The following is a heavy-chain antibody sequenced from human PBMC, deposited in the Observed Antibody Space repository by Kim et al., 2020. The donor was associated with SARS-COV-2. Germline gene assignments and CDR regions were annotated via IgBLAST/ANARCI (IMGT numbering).Heavy chain of an antibody. CDR1: GFTFSSYA. V-gene: IGHV3-23*01. CDR3: AKDGSSSWYSPPDY. D-gene: IGHD6-13*01. CDR2: ISGSGGST. Sequence: GGSLRLSCAASGFTFSSYAMSWVRQAPGKGLEWVSAISGSGGSTYYADSVKGRFTIARDNSKNTRYLQMNSLRAEDTAVYYCAKDGSSSWYSPPDYWGQGTLVTVSS. J-gene: IGHJ4*02.